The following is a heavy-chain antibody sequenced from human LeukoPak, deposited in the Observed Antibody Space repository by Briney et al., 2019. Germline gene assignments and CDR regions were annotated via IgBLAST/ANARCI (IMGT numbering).Heavy chain of an antibody. D-gene: IGHD1-20*01. J-gene: IGHJ4*02. CDR3: ARHFLPRRVTAAFDY. CDR1: GYSFISYS. Sequence: GESLQISCQGSGYSFISYSIGWVRQMPVKGLEWKGIIYPGDSDTRYSPSFQGQVTISADKSISTAYLQWSSLKASDTAMYYCARHFLPRRVTAAFDYWGQGTLVTVSS. CDR2: IYPGDSDT. V-gene: IGHV5-51*01.